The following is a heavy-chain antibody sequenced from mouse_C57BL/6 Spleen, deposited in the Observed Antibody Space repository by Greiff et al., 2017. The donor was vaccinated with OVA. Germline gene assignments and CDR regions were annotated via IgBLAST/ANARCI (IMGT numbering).Heavy chain of an antibody. CDR2: INPNNGGT. CDR3: ARWEGYDGEAFDY. J-gene: IGHJ2*01. CDR1: GYTFTDYN. D-gene: IGHD2-14*01. V-gene: IGHV1-22*01. Sequence: VQLQQSGPELVKPGASVKMSCKASGYTFTDYNMHWVKQSHGKSLEWIGYINPNNGGTSYNQKFKGKATLTVNKSSSTAYMELRSLTSEESAVYYCARWEGYDGEAFDYWGQGTTLTVSS.